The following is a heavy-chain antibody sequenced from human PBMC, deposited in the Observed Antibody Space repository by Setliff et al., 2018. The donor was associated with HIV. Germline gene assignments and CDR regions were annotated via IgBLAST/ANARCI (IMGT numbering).Heavy chain of an antibody. CDR2: IKTDGSST. J-gene: IGHJ6*02. V-gene: IGHV3-74*01. CDR3: ARGVRGVVNGMDV. Sequence: PGGSLRLSCAASGFTFSTYWMHWVRQAPGKGLVWVSRIKTDGSSTSYADSVKGRFTISRDNAKNTLFLQMNSVTPEDSAMYYCARGVRGVVNGMDVWGQGTTVTVSS. D-gene: IGHD3-10*01. CDR1: GFTFSTYW.